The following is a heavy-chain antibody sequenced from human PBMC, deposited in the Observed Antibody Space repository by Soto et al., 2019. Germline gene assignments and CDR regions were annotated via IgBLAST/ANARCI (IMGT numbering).Heavy chain of an antibody. CDR1: GYTFTSYG. D-gene: IGHD6-19*01. CDR2: ISAYNGNT. Sequence: ASVKVSCKASGYTFTSYGISWVRQAPGQGLEWMGWISAYNGNTNYAQKLQGRVTMTTDTSTSTAYMELRSLRSDDTAVYYCARDRYGIAVAGYYFDYWGQGTLVTVSS. J-gene: IGHJ4*02. CDR3: ARDRYGIAVAGYYFDY. V-gene: IGHV1-18*01.